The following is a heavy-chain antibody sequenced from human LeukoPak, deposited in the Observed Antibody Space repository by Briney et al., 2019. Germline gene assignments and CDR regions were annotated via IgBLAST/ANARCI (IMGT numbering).Heavy chain of an antibody. CDR2: IYSGGST. V-gene: IGHV3-53*01. D-gene: IGHD2-2*01. CDR3: ASTQAPAAIGRYYYYMDV. Sequence: PGGSLRLSCAASGFTVSSNYMSGVRQAPGKGLDWVSVIYSGGSTYYADSVKGRFTISRDNSKNTLYLQMNSLRAEDTAVYYCASTQAPAAIGRYYYYMDVWDKGTTVTVSS. CDR1: GFTVSSNY. J-gene: IGHJ6*03.